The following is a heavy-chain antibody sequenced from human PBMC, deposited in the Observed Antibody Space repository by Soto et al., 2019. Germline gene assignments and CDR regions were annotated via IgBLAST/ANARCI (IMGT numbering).Heavy chain of an antibody. CDR3: GSDVVSVGPRAVEAFDV. CDR2: INPANGNT. D-gene: IGHD2-15*01. CDR1: GFTFSDTL. V-gene: IGHV1-3*01. Sequence: QVQLVQSGAELKKPGASVNISCQASGFTFSDTLINWVRQGPGQRLEWMRWINPANGNTRYSESFQGIVTISSLTCAYTAYEALINRTSDDTAVYFGGSDVVSVGPRAVEAFDVWGQGRRITVSS. J-gene: IGHJ3*01.